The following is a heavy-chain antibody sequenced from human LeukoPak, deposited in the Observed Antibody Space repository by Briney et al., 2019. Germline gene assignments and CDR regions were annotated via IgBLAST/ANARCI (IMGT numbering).Heavy chain of an antibody. D-gene: IGHD6-13*01. CDR2: ISGSGDST. V-gene: IGHV3-23*01. Sequence: PGGSLRLSCVASGFTVSSNYMSWVRQAPGKGLEWVSAISGSGDSTYYGDSVKGRFTISRDNSKNTLYLQMNSLRAEDTAVYYCAKTRPLDSSSWSHGDYWGQGTLVTVSS. J-gene: IGHJ4*02. CDR1: GFTVSSNY. CDR3: AKTRPLDSSSWSHGDY.